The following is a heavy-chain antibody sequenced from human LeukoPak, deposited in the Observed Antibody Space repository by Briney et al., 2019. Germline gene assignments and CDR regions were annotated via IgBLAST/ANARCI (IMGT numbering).Heavy chain of an antibody. V-gene: IGHV3-74*01. CDR3: ARAAYSSGPDY. CDR2: ISSDGSST. D-gene: IGHD6-19*01. Sequence: GGSLRLSCAASGFTFSNYWMHWVRQAPGKGLVWVSRISSDGSSTDYADSVKGRVTISRDNAKNTLYLQMNSLRDEDTAMYFCARAAYSSGPDYWGQGTLVTVSS. CDR1: GFTFSNYW. J-gene: IGHJ4*02.